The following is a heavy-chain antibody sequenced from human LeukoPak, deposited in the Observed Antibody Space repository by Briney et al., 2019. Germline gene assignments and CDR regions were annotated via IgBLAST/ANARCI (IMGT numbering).Heavy chain of an antibody. V-gene: IGHV1-46*01. CDR2: VNPSGGST. CDR3: ARQDPPSRREPHWYFDL. CDR1: GYTFSSYY. D-gene: IGHD1-26*01. Sequence: ASVKVSCKASGYTFSSYYIHWVRQAPGQGLEWMGVVNPSGGSTSLAQKFQDRVTMTRDMSTSTVYMELSSLRSEDTALYYCARQDPPSRREPHWYFDLWGRGTLVTVSS. J-gene: IGHJ2*01.